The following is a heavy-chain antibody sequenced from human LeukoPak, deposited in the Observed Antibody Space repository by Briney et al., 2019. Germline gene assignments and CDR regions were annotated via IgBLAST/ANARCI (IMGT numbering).Heavy chain of an antibody. V-gene: IGHV3-23*01. J-gene: IGHJ4*02. D-gene: IGHD2-2*01. CDR2: ISGGGGST. Sequence: GGSLRLSCAAAGFTFSSYAMSWVRQAPGKGLEWVSAISGGGGSTYYADSVKGRFTISRDNSKNTLYLQMNSLRAEDTAVYYSAKDLPAFIVVVPAAVFDYWGQGTLVTVSS. CDR3: AKDLPAFIVVVPAAVFDY. CDR1: GFTFSSYA.